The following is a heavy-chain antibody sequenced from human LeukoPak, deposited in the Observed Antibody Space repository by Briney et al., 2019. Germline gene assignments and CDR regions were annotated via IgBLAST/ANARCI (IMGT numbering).Heavy chain of an antibody. Sequence: ASVKVSCKASGYTFTSYGISWVRQAPGQGLEWMGWISAYNGNTNYAQKLQGRVTMTTDTSTSTAYMELRSLRSDDTAVYYCARVHYFDSSGYYSSTYYYYMDVWGKGTTVTVSS. CDR3: ARVHYFDSSGYYSSTYYYYMDV. CDR1: GYTFTSYG. D-gene: IGHD3-22*01. J-gene: IGHJ6*03. V-gene: IGHV1-18*01. CDR2: ISAYNGNT.